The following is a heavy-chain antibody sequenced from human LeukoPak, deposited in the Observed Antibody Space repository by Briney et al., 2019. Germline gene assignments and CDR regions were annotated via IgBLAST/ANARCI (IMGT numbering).Heavy chain of an antibody. J-gene: IGHJ3*02. D-gene: IGHD3-10*01. CDR1: GFTFSSYS. CDR2: ISTSSIYI. V-gene: IGHV3-21*01. CDR3: ARGRHGSGSFDVFHI. Sequence: SGGSLRLSCAASGFTFSSYSMNWVRQAPGKGLEWVSSISTSSIYIYYTNSMKDRFTISRDNARNSLYLQLNSLRVEDTAIYYCARGRHGSGSFDVFHIWGQGTMVTVSS.